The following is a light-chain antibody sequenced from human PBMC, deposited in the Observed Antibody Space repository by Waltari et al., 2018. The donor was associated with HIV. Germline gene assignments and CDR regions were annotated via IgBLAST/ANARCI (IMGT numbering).Light chain of an antibody. CDR3: AAWDDSLNGPL. J-gene: IGLJ2*01. Sequence: QAVLTHPPSASGTPARRVTTSCSRSRSHVGRPSVCWYRQSPGTAPQLLIYKTNQRPSGVPDRCSGSKAGTSASLAISGLQSDDESVYYCAAWDDSLNGPLFGGGTQLTVL. CDR2: KTN. CDR1: RSHVGRPS. V-gene: IGLV1-44*01.